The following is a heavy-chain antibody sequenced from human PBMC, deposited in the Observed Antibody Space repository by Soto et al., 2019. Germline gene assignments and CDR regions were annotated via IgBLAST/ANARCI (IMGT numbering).Heavy chain of an antibody. Sequence: ASVKVSCKASGYTFTGYYMHWVRQAPGQGLEWMGWINAYSGGTNYAQKFQGWVTMTTDTSTSTAYMELSSLRSDDTAVYYCARERSRTEIRSYYGMHLSGQGTRVPV. CDR1: GYTFTGYY. V-gene: IGHV1-2*04. D-gene: IGHD3-10*01. J-gene: IGHJ6*02. CDR3: ARERSRTEIRSYYGMHL. CDR2: INAYSGGT.